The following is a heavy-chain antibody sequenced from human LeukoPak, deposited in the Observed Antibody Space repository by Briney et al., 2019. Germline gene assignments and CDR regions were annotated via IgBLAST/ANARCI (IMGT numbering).Heavy chain of an antibody. CDR1: GGSFSGYY. CDR2: INHSGST. V-gene: IGHV4-34*01. J-gene: IGHJ4*02. CDR3: ARATLLWFGDYFDY. D-gene: IGHD3-10*01. Sequence: SETLSLTCAVYGGSFSGYYWSWIRQPPGKGLEWIGEINHSGSTNYNPSLKSRVTMSVDTSKNQFSLKLSSVTAADTAVYYCARATLLWFGDYFDYCGQGTLVTVSS.